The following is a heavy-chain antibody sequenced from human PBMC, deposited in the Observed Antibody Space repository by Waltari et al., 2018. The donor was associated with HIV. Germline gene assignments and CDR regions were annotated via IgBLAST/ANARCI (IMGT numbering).Heavy chain of an antibody. Sequence: QVQLVQSGAEVKKHGSSVKVSCKASGGTFSNYAINWVRQAPGQGLEWMGGIIPIFGTPNYAQKFQGRVTITADESTSTAYMELSSLRSEDTAVYYCARGIAVAGTYYFYGLDVWGQGTTVTVSS. CDR2: IIPIFGTP. V-gene: IGHV1-69*13. CDR3: ARGIAVAGTYYFYGLDV. J-gene: IGHJ6*02. D-gene: IGHD6-19*01. CDR1: GGTFSNYA.